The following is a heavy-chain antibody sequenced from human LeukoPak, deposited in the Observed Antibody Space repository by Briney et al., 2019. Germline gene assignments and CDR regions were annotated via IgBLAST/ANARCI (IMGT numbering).Heavy chain of an antibody. CDR3: AKEVNGYDYYYYYMDV. V-gene: IGHV3-23*01. Sequence: PGGSLRLFCAASGFTFSTYGMSWVRQAPGKGLEWVSTISGSGGSTYYADSVKGRFTISRDNSKNTLYLQMNSLRAEDTAVYYCAKEVNGYDYYYYYMDVWGKGTTVTISS. J-gene: IGHJ6*03. CDR1: GFTFSTYG. CDR2: ISGSGGST. D-gene: IGHD5-12*01.